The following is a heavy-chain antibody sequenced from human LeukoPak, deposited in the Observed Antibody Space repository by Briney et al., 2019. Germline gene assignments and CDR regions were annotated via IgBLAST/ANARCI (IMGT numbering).Heavy chain of an antibody. Sequence: HPGGSLRLSCAASGFIFNTYSMNWVRQAPGKGLEWVSYISSSSDAIYYADSVKGRFTISRDNAKNSLYLQMNSLRAEDTAVYYCARRDNSGYYRFDSWGQGTLVTVSS. CDR2: ISSSSDAI. CDR3: ARRDNSGYYRFDS. J-gene: IGHJ4*02. D-gene: IGHD3-22*01. CDR1: GFIFNTYS. V-gene: IGHV3-48*04.